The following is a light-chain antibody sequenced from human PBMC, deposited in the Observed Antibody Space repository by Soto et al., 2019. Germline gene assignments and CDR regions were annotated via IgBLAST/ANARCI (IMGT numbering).Light chain of an antibody. CDR2: QDT. J-gene: IGLJ2*01. Sequence: SYELTQPPSVSVSPGQTATITCSGDKLGEKYASWFQQKPGQSPVLVIYQDTKRPSGIPERFSGSNSGSTATLTISGTQAMDEADYYCQAWDSSTAVFGGGTKLTVL. V-gene: IGLV3-1*01. CDR1: KLGEKY. CDR3: QAWDSSTAV.